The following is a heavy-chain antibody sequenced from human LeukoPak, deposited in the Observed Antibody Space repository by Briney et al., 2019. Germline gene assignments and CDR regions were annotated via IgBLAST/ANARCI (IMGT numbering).Heavy chain of an antibody. V-gene: IGHV3-23*01. CDR1: GFHLSRYV. CDR3: ARTYNSAANTGGDWFDP. D-gene: IGHD5-24*01. Sequence: GGSLRLSCAASGFHLSRYVMSWVRQAPGKGLEWVSSISANGSKTYYGDSVKGRFTVSRDNSKNPVDLQMNSLTTEGTAIYYCARTYNSAANTGGDWFDPCGQRTLVTVSS. CDR2: ISANGSKT. J-gene: IGHJ5*02.